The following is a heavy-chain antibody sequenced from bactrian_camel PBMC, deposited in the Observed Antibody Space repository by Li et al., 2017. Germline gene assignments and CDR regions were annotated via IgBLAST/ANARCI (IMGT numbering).Heavy chain of an antibody. Sequence: VQLVESGGGSVQAGGSLRLSCVTSGFEFRYTIMSWWRQAPGKELEWVSTINLASTPTYRDSVEGRFTISRDNAKNTVDLQMDNLKPEDTGVYYCAADSPSRPYGGSWWVSWGQGTQVTVS. CDR3: AADSPSRPYGGSWWVS. V-gene: IGHV3S53*01. D-gene: IGHD6*01. CDR1: GFEFRYTI. CDR2: INLASTP. J-gene: IGHJ4*01.